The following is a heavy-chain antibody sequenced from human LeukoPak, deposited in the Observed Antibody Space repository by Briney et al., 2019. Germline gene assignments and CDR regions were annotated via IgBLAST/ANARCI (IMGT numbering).Heavy chain of an antibody. V-gene: IGHV1-2*02. J-gene: IGHJ4*02. Sequence: GASVKVSCKASGYTFTGYYMHGVRQAPGQGLEWMGWINPNSGGTNDAQKCQGRVTMTRDTSISTAHMALSRLRSDDTALYYCATLYGDYEVLYYWGQGTLVTVSS. CDR2: INPNSGGT. D-gene: IGHD4-17*01. CDR1: GYTFTGYY. CDR3: ATLYGDYEVLYY.